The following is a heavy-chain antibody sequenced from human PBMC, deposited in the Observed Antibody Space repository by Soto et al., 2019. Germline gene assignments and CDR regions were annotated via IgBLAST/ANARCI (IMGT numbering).Heavy chain of an antibody. CDR3: ARVRVYYYGSGSPNWFDP. V-gene: IGHV4-59*01. CDR2: IYYSGST. D-gene: IGHD3-10*01. Sequence: SETLSLTCTVSGGSISSYYWSWILQPPGKGLEWIGYIYYSGSTNYNPSLKSRVTISVDTSKNQFSLKLSPVTAADTAVYYCARVRVYYYGSGSPNWFDPWAQGTLVTVSS. CDR1: GGSISSYY. J-gene: IGHJ5*02.